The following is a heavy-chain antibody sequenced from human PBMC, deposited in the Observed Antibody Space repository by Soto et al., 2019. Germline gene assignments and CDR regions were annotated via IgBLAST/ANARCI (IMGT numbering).Heavy chain of an antibody. J-gene: IGHJ6*03. V-gene: IGHV1-2*04. Sequence: ASVKVSCKASGYTFTGYYMHWVRQAPGQGLEWKGWINPNSGGTNYAQKLQGWVTMTRDTAISTAYMELSRLRSDATAVYYCAREVQLERDYYYMDVWGKGTTVTVSS. D-gene: IGHD1-1*01. CDR3: AREVQLERDYYYMDV. CDR2: INPNSGGT. CDR1: GYTFTGYY.